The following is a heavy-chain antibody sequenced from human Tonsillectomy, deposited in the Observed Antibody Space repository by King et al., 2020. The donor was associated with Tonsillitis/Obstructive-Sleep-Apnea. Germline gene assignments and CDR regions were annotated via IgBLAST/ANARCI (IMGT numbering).Heavy chain of an antibody. CDR2: IYYSGNT. CDR3: ARELLPGRIPDDWFDS. Sequence: QLQESGPGLVKPSQTLSLTCTVSGGSIISGTYYWGWIRQHPGKGLEWIGYIYYSGNTYYNPSLKSRVTISVDTSKNQFSLKLSSVTAADTAVYYCARELLPGRIPDDWFDSWGQGTLVTVSS. V-gene: IGHV4-31*03. D-gene: IGHD2-21*01. CDR1: GGSIISGTYY. J-gene: IGHJ5*01.